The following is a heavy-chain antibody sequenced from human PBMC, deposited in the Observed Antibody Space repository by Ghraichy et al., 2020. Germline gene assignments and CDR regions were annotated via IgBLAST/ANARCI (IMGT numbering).Heavy chain of an antibody. CDR2: INHSGST. CDR1: GGSFSGYY. CDR3: ARVSSTVTTPSMDV. J-gene: IGHJ6*02. V-gene: IGHV4-34*01. D-gene: IGHD4-17*01. Sequence: SETLSLTCAVYGGSFSGYYWSWIRQPPGKGLEWIGEINHSGSTNYNPSLKSRVTISVDTSKNQFSLKLSSVTAADTAVYYCARVSSTVTTPSMDVWGQGTTVTVSS.